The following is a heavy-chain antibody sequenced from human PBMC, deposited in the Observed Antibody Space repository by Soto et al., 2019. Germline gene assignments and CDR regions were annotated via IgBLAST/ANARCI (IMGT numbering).Heavy chain of an antibody. CDR2: IGTAADT. Sequence: GGSLRLSCAASGFTFSRYDMYWVRQATGKGLEWDSAIGTAADTYYPASVQGRFIISRENSKNTLYLQMNSLRAEDTAVYYCAKENGYSSNWFEFDYWGQG. D-gene: IGHD6-13*01. CDR1: GFTFSRYD. V-gene: IGHV3-13*04. J-gene: IGHJ4*02. CDR3: AKENGYSSNWFEFDY.